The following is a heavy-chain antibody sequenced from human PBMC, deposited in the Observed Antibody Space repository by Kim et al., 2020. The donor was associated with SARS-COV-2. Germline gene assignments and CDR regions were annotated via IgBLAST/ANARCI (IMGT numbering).Heavy chain of an antibody. CDR2: ISSSSSYI. D-gene: IGHD4-17*01. CDR3: ARTTTVVTPGGFDY. Sequence: GGSLRLSRAASGFTFSSYSMNWVRQAPGKGLEWVSSISSSSSYIYYADSVKGRFTISRDNAKNSLYLQMNSLRAEDTAVYYCARTTTVVTPGGFDYWGQGTLVTVSS. J-gene: IGHJ4*02. CDR1: GFTFSSYS. V-gene: IGHV3-21*01.